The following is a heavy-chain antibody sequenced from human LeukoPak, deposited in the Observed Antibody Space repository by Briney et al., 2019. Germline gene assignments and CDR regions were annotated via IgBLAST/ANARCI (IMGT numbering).Heavy chain of an antibody. Sequence: SVKVSCKASGGTFSNYAISWVRQAPGQGLEWMGRIIPILDIINYAQKFQGRVTITADKSTSTAYMELSSLRSEDTAVYYCARGPRMVATNYYYGLDVWGQGTTVTVSS. CDR1: GGTFSNYA. D-gene: IGHD5-12*01. CDR3: ARGPRMVATNYYYGLDV. V-gene: IGHV1-69*04. J-gene: IGHJ6*02. CDR2: IIPILDII.